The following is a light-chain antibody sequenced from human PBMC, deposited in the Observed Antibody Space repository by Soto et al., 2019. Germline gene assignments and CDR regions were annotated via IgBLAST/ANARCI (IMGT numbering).Light chain of an antibody. V-gene: IGKV3-15*01. Sequence: IVVTQSPGTLAVSPGERATLSCRASQTVSSNFAWYQQKPGQAPRLLIYDASTRATGIPARFSGSGSGTEFTLTISSLQSEDFAIYYCQQYHNWPLTFGGGTKVDI. CDR2: DAS. CDR1: QTVSSN. J-gene: IGKJ4*01. CDR3: QQYHNWPLT.